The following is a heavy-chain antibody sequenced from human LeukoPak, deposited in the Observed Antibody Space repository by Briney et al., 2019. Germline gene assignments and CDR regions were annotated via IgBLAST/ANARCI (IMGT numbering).Heavy chain of an antibody. CDR3: ARGSGYTYGYPFDS. J-gene: IGHJ4*02. CDR1: GGSISSYY. V-gene: IGHV4-4*07. Sequence: MTSETLSLTCTVSGGSISSYYWSWIRQPAGKGLEWIGRIYTSGSTNYNPSLKSRVTMSVDTSKNQFSLKLSSVTAADTAVYHCARGSGYTYGYPFDSWGQGTLVTVSS. D-gene: IGHD5-18*01. CDR2: IYTSGST.